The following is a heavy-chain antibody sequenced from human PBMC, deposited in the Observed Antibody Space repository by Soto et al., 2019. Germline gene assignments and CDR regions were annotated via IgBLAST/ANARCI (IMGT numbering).Heavy chain of an antibody. CDR3: ARVHYGGNSRWFDP. CDR1: GGSISSGGYY. J-gene: IGHJ5*02. CDR2: IYYSGST. D-gene: IGHD4-17*01. Sequence: KPSETLSLTCTVSGGSISSGGYYWSWIRQHPGKGLEWIGYIYYSGSTYYNPSLKSRVTISVDTSKNQFSLKLSSVTAADTAVYYCARVHYGGNSRWFDPWGQGTLVTVSS. V-gene: IGHV4-31*03.